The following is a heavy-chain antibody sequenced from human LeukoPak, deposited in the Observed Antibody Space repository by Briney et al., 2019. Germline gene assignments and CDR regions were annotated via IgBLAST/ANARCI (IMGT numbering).Heavy chain of an antibody. J-gene: IGHJ4*02. CDR3: ARDLGYCSSTSCPKSWYDDY. Sequence: ASVKVSCKASGYTFTCYYMHWVRQAPGQGLEWMGRINPNSGGTNYAQKFQGRVTMTRDTSISTAYMELSRLRSDDTAVYYCARDLGYCSSTSCPKSWYDDYWGQGTLVTVSS. D-gene: IGHD2-2*01. CDR1: GYTFTCYY. CDR2: INPNSGGT. V-gene: IGHV1-2*06.